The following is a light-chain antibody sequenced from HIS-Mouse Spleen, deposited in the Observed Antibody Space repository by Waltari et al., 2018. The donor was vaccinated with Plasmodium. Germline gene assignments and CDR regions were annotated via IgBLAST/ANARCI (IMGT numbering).Light chain of an antibody. Sequence: SYELTQPPSVSVSPGQTARITCSGDALPKKKPYWYQQKPGQAPVLVIYEDSKRPSGIPERFSGSSSGTMATLTISGAQVEDEADYYCYSTDSSGNHRVFGGGTKLTVL. CDR2: EDS. V-gene: IGLV3-10*01. J-gene: IGLJ3*02. CDR1: ALPKKK. CDR3: YSTDSSGNHRV.